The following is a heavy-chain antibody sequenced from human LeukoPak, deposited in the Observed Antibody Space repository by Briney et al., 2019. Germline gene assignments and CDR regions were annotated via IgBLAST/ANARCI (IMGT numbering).Heavy chain of an antibody. V-gene: IGHV4-59*05. D-gene: IGHD6-13*01. J-gene: IGHJ5*02. CDR1: GGSISSYY. CDR2: IYHSGST. Sequence: TSETLSLTCTVSGGSISSYYWSWIRQPPGKGLEWIGSIYHSGSTYQNPSLKSRVTISVDTSKDQFSLKLSSVTAADTAVYYCARSSGYSSSRGLNWFDPWGPGTLVTVSS. CDR3: ARSSGYSSSRGLNWFDP.